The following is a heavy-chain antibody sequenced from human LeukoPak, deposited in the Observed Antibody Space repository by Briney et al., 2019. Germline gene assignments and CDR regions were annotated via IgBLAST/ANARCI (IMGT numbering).Heavy chain of an antibody. V-gene: IGHV3-20*01. CDR1: GFTFSSYA. CDR2: INWNGGST. J-gene: IGHJ6*02. CDR3: AREPSSNWLYYYGMDV. D-gene: IGHD2-8*01. Sequence: PGGPLRLSCAASGFTFSSYAMSWVRQAPGKGLEWVSGINWNGGSTGYADSVKGRFTISRDNAKNSLYLQMNSLRAEDTALYHCAREPSSNWLYYYGMDVWGQGTTVTVSS.